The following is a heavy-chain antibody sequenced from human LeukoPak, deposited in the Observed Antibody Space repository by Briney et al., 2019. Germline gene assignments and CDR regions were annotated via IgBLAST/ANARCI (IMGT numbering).Heavy chain of an antibody. D-gene: IGHD3-10*02. CDR3: AELGITMIGGV. Sequence: GGSLRLSCAASGFTVSSNYMNWVRQAPGKGLEWVSYISSSGSTKYYADSVKGRFTISRDNAKNSLYLQMNSLRAEDTAVYYCAELGITMIGGVWGKGTTVTIAS. J-gene: IGHJ6*04. V-gene: IGHV3-48*03. CDR2: ISSSGSTK. CDR1: GFTVSSNY.